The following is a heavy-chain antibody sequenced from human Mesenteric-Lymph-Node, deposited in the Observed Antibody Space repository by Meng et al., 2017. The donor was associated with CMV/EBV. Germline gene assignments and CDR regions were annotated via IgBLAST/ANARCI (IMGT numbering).Heavy chain of an antibody. CDR2: INHNGGT. CDR3: ARMRSPVTTILDF. CDR1: GGSLRDFY. J-gene: IGHJ4*02. D-gene: IGHD4-11*01. V-gene: IGHV4-34*01. Sequence: TGDLSGGSLRDFYWTCIRQSPGKGLEWIGEINHNGGTNTNPTLRGRVSISVDTSKNQLSLKLRFVTAADSAVYYCARMRSPVTTILDFWGQGSLVTVSS.